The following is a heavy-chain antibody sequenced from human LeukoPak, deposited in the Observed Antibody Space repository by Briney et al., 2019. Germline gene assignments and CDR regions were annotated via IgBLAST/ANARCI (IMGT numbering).Heavy chain of an antibody. CDR1: GGSFSGYY. V-gene: IGHV4-34*01. CDR3: ARSATIRGYFDY. D-gene: IGHD5-24*01. J-gene: IGHJ4*02. Sequence: SETLSLTCAVYGGSFSGYYWSWIRQPTGKGLEWIGEINHSGSTNYNPSLKSRVTISVDTSKNQFSLKLSSVTAADTAVYYCARSATIRGYFDYWGQGTLVTVSS. CDR2: INHSGST.